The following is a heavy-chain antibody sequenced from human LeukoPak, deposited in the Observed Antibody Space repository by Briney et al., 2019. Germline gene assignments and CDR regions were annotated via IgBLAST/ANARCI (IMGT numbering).Heavy chain of an antibody. D-gene: IGHD3-3*01. V-gene: IGHV3-48*04. CDR2: IGSNSATM. CDR1: GFAFSDFS. CDR3: ASVPRITTFTVVTRRNWFDP. Sequence: PGGSLRLTCEASGFAFSDFSLNWVRQATGKGLEWISYIGSNSATMEYADSVKGRFTISRDNAKNSVFLQMNSLRPEDTGVYYCASVPRITTFTVVTRRNWFDPWGQGTLVTVSS. J-gene: IGHJ5*02.